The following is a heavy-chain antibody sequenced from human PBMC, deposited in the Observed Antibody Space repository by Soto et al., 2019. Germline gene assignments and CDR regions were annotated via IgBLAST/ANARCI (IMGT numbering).Heavy chain of an antibody. Sequence: PSETLSLTCTVSGGSISSGDYYWSWIRQPPGKGLEWIGYIYYSGSTYYNPSLKSRVTISVDTSKNQFSLKLSSVTAADTAVYYCARVTQLVLPWFDPWGQGTLVTVSS. CDR2: IYYSGST. CDR1: GGSISSGDYY. D-gene: IGHD6-13*01. CDR3: ARVTQLVLPWFDP. J-gene: IGHJ5*02. V-gene: IGHV4-30-4*01.